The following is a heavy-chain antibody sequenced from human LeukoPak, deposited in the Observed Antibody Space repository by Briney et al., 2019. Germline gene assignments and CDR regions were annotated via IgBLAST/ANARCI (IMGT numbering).Heavy chain of an antibody. J-gene: IGHJ3*02. D-gene: IGHD3-3*01. CDR3: ARGRFLDAFDI. CDR1: GGSISSSSYY. V-gene: IGHV4-39*01. CDR2: IYYSGST. Sequence: SETLSLTCSVSGGSISSSSYYWGWIRQPPGKGLEWIGSIYYSGSTYYNPSLKSRVTISVDTSKNQFSLKLRSVTAADTAVYYCARGRFLDAFDIWGQGTMVTVSS.